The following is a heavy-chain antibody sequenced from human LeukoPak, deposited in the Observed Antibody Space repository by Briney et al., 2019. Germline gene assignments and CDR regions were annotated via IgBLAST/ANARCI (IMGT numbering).Heavy chain of an antibody. J-gene: IGHJ3*02. CDR1: GFTFSSYS. Sequence: GGSLRLSCAASGFTFSSYSMNWVRQAPGKGLEWVAVISYDGSNKYYADSVKGRFTISRDNSKNTLYLQMNSLRAEDTAVYYCAKEWLERSAFDIWGQGTMVTVSS. D-gene: IGHD5-24*01. CDR2: ISYDGSNK. CDR3: AKEWLERSAFDI. V-gene: IGHV3-30*18.